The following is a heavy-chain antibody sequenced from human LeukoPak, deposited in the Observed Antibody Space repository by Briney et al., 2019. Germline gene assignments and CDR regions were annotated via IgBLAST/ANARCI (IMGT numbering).Heavy chain of an antibody. D-gene: IGHD6-13*01. CDR3: AREISSWYRSEGRFDP. CDR1: GFTFSSYW. CDR2: IKQDGSEK. V-gene: IGHV3-7*01. Sequence: GGSLRLSCAASGFTFSSYWMTWVRQAPGKGLEWVANIKQDGSEKYYVDSVNGRFTISRDNAKNSPYLQMNSLRAEDTAVYYCAREISSWYRSEGRFDPWGQGTLVTVSS. J-gene: IGHJ5*02.